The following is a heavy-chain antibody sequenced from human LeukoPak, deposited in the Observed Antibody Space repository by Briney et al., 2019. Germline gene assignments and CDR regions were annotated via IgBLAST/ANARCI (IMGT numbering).Heavy chain of an antibody. CDR1: GFTFTNAG. CDR2: ISHDGTNK. Sequence: PGGSLRLSRAASGFTFTNAGIHWVRLAAGKGLEWVSFISHDGTNKYYSDSVDGRFIVSRLNSQNTVYLQMNDLRPEDTATYYCASEDVDTGDFWGQGTLVTVSS. D-gene: IGHD5-18*01. CDR3: ASEDVDTGDF. V-gene: IGHV3-30*01. J-gene: IGHJ4*02.